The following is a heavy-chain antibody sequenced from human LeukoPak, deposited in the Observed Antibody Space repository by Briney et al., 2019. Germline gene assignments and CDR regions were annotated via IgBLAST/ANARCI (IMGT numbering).Heavy chain of an antibody. CDR3: ARDPGYYDSSGYYGGEWFDP. J-gene: IGHJ5*02. CDR1: GGTFSSYA. V-gene: IGHV1-69*13. D-gene: IGHD3-22*01. CDR2: IIPIFGTA. Sequence: GASVKVSCKASGGTFSSYAISWVRQAPGQGLEWMGGIIPIFGTANYAQKFQGRVTITADESTSTAYMELSSLRSEDTAVYYCARDPGYYDSSGYYGGEWFDPWGQGTLVTVSS.